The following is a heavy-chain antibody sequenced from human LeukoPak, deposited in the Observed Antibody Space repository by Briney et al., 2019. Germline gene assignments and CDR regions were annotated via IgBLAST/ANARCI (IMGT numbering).Heavy chain of an antibody. Sequence: ASVKISCKASGYTFTDYYIHWVQQAPGKGLEWMGRVDPEDGETVYAEEFQGRVTITADTSTDTAYMELSSLRSEDMAVYYCATDRIDYGSGRRCYMDVWGKETSVTVSS. CDR2: VDPEDGET. J-gene: IGHJ6*03. CDR1: GYTFTDYY. V-gene: IGHV1-69-2*01. D-gene: IGHD3-10*01. CDR3: ATDRIDYGSGRRCYMDV.